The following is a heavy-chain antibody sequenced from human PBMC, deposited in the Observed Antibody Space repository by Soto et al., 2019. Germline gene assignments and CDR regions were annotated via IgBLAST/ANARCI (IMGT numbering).Heavy chain of an antibody. D-gene: IGHD3-16*02. CDR2: IWYDGSNK. V-gene: IGHV3-33*01. CDR1: GFTFSGYG. CDR3: ARDQGDYVWGSYRPDDFDI. Sequence: GGSLRLSCAASGFTFSGYGMHWVRQAPGKGLEWVAVIWYDGSNKYYADSVKGRFTISRDNSKNTLYLQMNSLRAEDTAVYYCARDQGDYVWGSYRPDDFDIWGQGTMDTVSS. J-gene: IGHJ3*02.